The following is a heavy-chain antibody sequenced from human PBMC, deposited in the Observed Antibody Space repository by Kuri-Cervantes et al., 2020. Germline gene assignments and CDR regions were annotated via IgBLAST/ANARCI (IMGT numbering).Heavy chain of an antibody. J-gene: IGHJ3*02. Sequence: LRLSCSVSGGSISGYYWSWIRQPPGKGLEWIGYIYYSGGIKYHPSLKSRLTISVDTSKNHFSLRLSSVTAADTAVYYCARGFEGWYQTFDIWGQGTMVTVSS. CDR3: ARGFEGWYQTFDI. V-gene: IGHV4-59*01. D-gene: IGHD3-9*01. CDR2: IYYSGGI. CDR1: GGSISGYY.